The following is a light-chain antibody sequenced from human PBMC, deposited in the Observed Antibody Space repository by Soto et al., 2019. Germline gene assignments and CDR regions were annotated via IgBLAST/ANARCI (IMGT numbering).Light chain of an antibody. CDR2: EVS. V-gene: IGLV2-14*01. CDR1: SNDVGGYDF. J-gene: IGLJ1*01. Sequence: QSALTQPASVSGSPGQSITISCTGTSNDVGGYDFVSWYQQHPGKAPKLMISEVSDRPSGVSIRFSGSKSGNTASLTISGLQAEDEADYYCTSYRRTSPLPYVFGTGTKLTVL. CDR3: TSYRRTSPLPYV.